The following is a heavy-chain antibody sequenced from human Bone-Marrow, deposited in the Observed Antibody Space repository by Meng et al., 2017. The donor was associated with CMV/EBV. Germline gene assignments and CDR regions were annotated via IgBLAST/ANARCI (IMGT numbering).Heavy chain of an antibody. CDR2: IWYDGSNK. J-gene: IGHJ4*02. CDR1: GSTFRSYG. Sequence: GESLKISCAASGSTFRSYGMHWVRQAPGKVLEWVAVIWYDGSNKYYADSVKGRFTISRDTSKNTLYLQRNSLRAEDTAVYYCARDGCGSDHWLDYWAQGTLVTVPS. CDR3: ARDGCGSDHWLDY. D-gene: IGHD5-12*01. V-gene: IGHV3-33*01.